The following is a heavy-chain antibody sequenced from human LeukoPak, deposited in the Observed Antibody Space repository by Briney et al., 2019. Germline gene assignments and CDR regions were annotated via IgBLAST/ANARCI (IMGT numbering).Heavy chain of an antibody. CDR3: AREPGSGWSKAFDY. D-gene: IGHD6-19*01. V-gene: IGHV3-30*03. Sequence: GGSLRLSCTASGFNFKEHGMHWVCQAPGKGLEWVAVISYDGSNKYYADSVKGRFTISRDNSKNTLYLQMNSLRAEDTAVYYCAREPGSGWSKAFDYWGQGALVTVSS. CDR1: GFNFKEHG. CDR2: ISYDGSNK. J-gene: IGHJ4*02.